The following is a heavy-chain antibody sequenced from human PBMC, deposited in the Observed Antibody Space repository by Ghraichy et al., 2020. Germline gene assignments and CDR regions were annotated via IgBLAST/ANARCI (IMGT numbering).Heavy chain of an antibody. Sequence: GGSLRLSCAASGFTFSHYGMHWVRQAPGKGLEWVAVISWDENDIYYADSVKGRFSISRDNSKNTLFLQMNSLRLEDTAVYYCAKEGCSGGICYGFDVWGQGITVTVSS. V-gene: IGHV3-30*18. CDR3: AKEGCSGGICYGFDV. D-gene: IGHD2-15*01. CDR1: GFTFSHYG. J-gene: IGHJ6*02. CDR2: ISWDENDI.